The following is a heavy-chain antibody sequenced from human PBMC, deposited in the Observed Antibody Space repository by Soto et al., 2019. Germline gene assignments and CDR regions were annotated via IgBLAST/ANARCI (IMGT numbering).Heavy chain of an antibody. D-gene: IGHD6-13*01. CDR3: ALHIAALHASYFEY. Sequence: SGPTLVNPTQTLTLTCTFSGFSLSTSGVGVGWIRQPPGKALEWLALIYWDDDKRYSPSLKSRLTITKDTSKNQVVLTMTNMDPVDTATYYCALHIAALHASYFEYWGQGTLVTVSS. V-gene: IGHV2-5*02. CDR1: GFSLSTSGVG. CDR2: IYWDDDK. J-gene: IGHJ4*02.